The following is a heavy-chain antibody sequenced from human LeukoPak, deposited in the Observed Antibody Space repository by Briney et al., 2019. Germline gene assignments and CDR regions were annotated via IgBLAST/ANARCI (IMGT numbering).Heavy chain of an antibody. D-gene: IGHD5-18*01. CDR1: EFTFSNYW. Sequence: PGGSLRLSCAASEFTFSNYWMNWVRQAPGKGLEWVANIKQGGSEKYYVDSVKGRFTISRDNAKNSLYLQMNSLRAEDTAVYYCARDRRYSYIDYWGQGTLVTVSS. CDR2: IKQGGSEK. J-gene: IGHJ4*02. CDR3: ARDRRYSYIDY. V-gene: IGHV3-7*04.